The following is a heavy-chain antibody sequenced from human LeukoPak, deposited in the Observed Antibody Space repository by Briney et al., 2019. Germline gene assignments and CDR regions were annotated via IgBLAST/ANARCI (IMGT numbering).Heavy chain of an antibody. CDR1: GGSISSSSYY. V-gene: IGHV4-39*01. CDR2: IYYSGST. CDR3: ARHVDTAMELDY. J-gene: IGHJ4*02. Sequence: SETLSLTCTVSGGSISSSSYYWGWIRQPPGKGLEWIGSIYYSGSTYYNPSLKSRVTISLDTSKNQFSLKLSSVTAADTAVYYCARHVDTAMELDYWGQGTLVTVSS. D-gene: IGHD5-18*01.